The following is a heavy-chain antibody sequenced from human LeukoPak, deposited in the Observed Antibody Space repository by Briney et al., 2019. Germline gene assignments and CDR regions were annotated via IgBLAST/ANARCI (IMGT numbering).Heavy chain of an antibody. D-gene: IGHD3-16*01. CDR1: GLTFSTYG. CDR3: ARAVGPFDY. V-gene: IGHV3-33*01. CDR2: IWFDGSNK. Sequence: GRSLRLSCAASGLTFSTYGMHWVRQAPGKGLEWVAVIWFDGSNKYYADSVKGRFTISRDNSKDTLYLQMNSLRAEDTAVYYCARAVGPFDYWGQGTVVTVSS. J-gene: IGHJ4*02.